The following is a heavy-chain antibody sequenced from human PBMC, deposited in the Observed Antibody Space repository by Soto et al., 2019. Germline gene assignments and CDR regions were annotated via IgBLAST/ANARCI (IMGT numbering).Heavy chain of an antibody. CDR1: GYTFTSYG. CDR3: GRGQGYCSSTSCSTNWFDP. V-gene: IGHV1-8*01. D-gene: IGHD2-2*01. Sequence: ASVKVSCKASGYTFTSYGINWVRQATGQGLEWMGWMNPNSGNTGYAQKFQGRVTMTRNTSISTAYMELSSLRSEDTAVYYCGRGQGYCSSTSCSTNWFDPWGQGTLVTVSS. CDR2: MNPNSGNT. J-gene: IGHJ5*02.